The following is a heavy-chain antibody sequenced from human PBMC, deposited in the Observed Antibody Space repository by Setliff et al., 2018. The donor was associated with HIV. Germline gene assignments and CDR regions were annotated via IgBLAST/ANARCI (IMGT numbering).Heavy chain of an antibody. Sequence: PSETLSLTCAVSGGSFGSRNWWSRVRQPPGKGLEWIGEIYHDGSANYNTSLRSRVTTSVDKSENQFSLKLSSVTAADTAVYYCARAVMGDYYYYMDVWGKGTTVTVSS. CDR1: GGSFGSRNW. J-gene: IGHJ6*03. CDR2: IYHDGSA. V-gene: IGHV4-4*02. CDR3: ARAVMGDYYYYMDV. D-gene: IGHD3-16*01.